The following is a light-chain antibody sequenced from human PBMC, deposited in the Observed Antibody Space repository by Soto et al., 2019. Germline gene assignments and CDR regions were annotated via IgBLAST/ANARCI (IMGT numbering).Light chain of an antibody. CDR1: QSVAGW. J-gene: IGKJ1*01. CDR3: QQYNSYRT. V-gene: IGKV1-5*01. Sequence: DIQMTQSPSTLSASVGDTVTITCRASQSVAGWLAWYQQKPGKAPKLLIYDASSSESGVPSRLSGSGSGTEFTLTISSLQPDDFATYYCQQYNSYRTFGQGTKVDIK. CDR2: DAS.